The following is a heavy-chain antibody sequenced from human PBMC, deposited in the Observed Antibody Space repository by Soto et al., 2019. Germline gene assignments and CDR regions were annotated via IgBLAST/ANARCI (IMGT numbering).Heavy chain of an antibody. CDR1: GGSISSSSYY. D-gene: IGHD6-19*01. CDR3: AGHHFRKYSSGWDFDY. CDR2: IYYSGST. V-gene: IGHV4-39*01. J-gene: IGHJ4*02. Sequence: SETLSLTCTVSGGSISSSSYYWGWIRQPPGKGLEWIGSIYYSGSTYYDPSLKSRVTISVDTSKNQFSLKLSSVTAADTAVYYCAGHHFRKYSSGWDFDYWGQGTLVTVSS.